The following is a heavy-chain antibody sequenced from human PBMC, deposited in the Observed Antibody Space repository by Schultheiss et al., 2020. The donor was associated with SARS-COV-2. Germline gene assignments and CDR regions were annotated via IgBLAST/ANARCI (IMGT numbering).Heavy chain of an antibody. Sequence: ASVKVSWKASGYTFTSYAMHWVRQAPGQRLEWMGWISAAKGNTNYAQKVQGRVTMTTDTSTDTAYMELRSLTFDDTAIYYCARDRGSWNYAVDLWGQGTLVTVSS. CDR2: ISAAKGNT. J-gene: IGHJ5*02. D-gene: IGHD1-7*01. CDR3: ARDRGSWNYAVDL. V-gene: IGHV1-3*01. CDR1: GYTFTSYA.